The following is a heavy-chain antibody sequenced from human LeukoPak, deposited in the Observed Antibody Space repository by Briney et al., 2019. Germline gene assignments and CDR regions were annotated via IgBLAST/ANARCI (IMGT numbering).Heavy chain of an antibody. V-gene: IGHV1-18*01. Sequence: ASVKVSCKASGYTFTSYGISWVRQAPGQGLEWMGWISAYNGNTNYAQKLQERVTITRDMSTSTAYMELSSLRSEDTAMYYCARHNVRYCSSTSCYSDYYYYYMDVWGKGTTVTVSS. CDR3: ARHNVRYCSSTSCYSDYYYYYMDV. J-gene: IGHJ6*03. CDR1: GYTFTSYG. CDR2: ISAYNGNT. D-gene: IGHD2-2*01.